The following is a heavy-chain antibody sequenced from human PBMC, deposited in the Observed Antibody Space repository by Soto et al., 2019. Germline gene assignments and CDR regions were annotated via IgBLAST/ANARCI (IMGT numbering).Heavy chain of an antibody. CDR3: AKGDSTVHGDSFDI. CDR1: GGSISFYN. CDR2: VYHSGRT. V-gene: IGHV4-59*01. Sequence: QVQLQESGPGLVKPSETLSLTCSVSGGSISFYNWNWIRQSPEKGLEWIGYVYHSGRTNYNPSLKSRVTRSVDTSKNQFSQQLSAVTAAETAVYYGAKGDSTVHGDSFDIWGQGTMVTVST. D-gene: IGHD6-13*01. J-gene: IGHJ3*02.